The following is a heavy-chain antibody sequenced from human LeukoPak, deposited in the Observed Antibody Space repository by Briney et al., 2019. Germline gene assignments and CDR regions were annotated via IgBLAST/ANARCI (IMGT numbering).Heavy chain of an antibody. Sequence: SETLSLTCTVSGGSISSYYWSWIRQPPGKGLEWIGYIYYSGSTNYNPSLKSRVTISVDTSKNQFSLKLSSVTAADTAVYYCARVASVYYSLLLDYWGRGTLVTVSS. J-gene: IGHJ4*02. CDR1: GGSISSYY. CDR3: ARVASVYYSLLLDY. CDR2: IYYSGST. D-gene: IGHD2-21*01. V-gene: IGHV4-59*01.